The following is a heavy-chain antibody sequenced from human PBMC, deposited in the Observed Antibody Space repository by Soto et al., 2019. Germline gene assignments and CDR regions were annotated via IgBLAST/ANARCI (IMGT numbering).Heavy chain of an antibody. CDR2: IRSKANSYAT. V-gene: IGHV3-73*01. Sequence: GGSLRLSCAASGFTFSCSAMHWVRQSSGKGLEWVGRIRSKANSYATAYAAPVKGRFTISRDDSKNTAYLQMNSLKTEDTAVYYCTSPTVTTGYYYYYGMDVWGQGTTVTVS. J-gene: IGHJ6*02. D-gene: IGHD4-17*01. CDR1: GFTFSCSA. CDR3: TSPTVTTGYYYYYGMDV.